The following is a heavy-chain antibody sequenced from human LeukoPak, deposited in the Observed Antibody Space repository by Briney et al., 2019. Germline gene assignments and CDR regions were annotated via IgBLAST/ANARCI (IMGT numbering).Heavy chain of an antibody. D-gene: IGHD5-12*01. CDR1: GGSISSGGYH. Sequence: TLSLTCPVSGGSISSGGYHWSWIRQHPGKGLEWIGYIYYSGSTYYNPSLKSRVTISVDTSKNQFSLKLSSVTAADTAVYYCARDRGPYSGYDSYYFDYWGQGTLVTVSS. CDR3: ARDRGPYSGYDSYYFDY. J-gene: IGHJ4*02. V-gene: IGHV4-31*03. CDR2: IYYSGST.